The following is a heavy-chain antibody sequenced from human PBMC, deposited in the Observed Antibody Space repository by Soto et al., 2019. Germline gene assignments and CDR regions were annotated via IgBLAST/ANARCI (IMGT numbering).Heavy chain of an antibody. CDR3: ARESVYYYDSSGYYMGVNYFDY. Sequence: GGSLRLSCAASGFTFSSYSMNWVRQAPGKGLEWVSSISSSSSYIYYADSVKGRLTISRDNAKNSLYLQMNSLRAEDTAVYYCARESVYYYDSSGYYMGVNYFDYWGQGTLVTVSS. CDR1: GFTFSSYS. V-gene: IGHV3-21*01. CDR2: ISSSSSYI. J-gene: IGHJ4*02. D-gene: IGHD3-22*01.